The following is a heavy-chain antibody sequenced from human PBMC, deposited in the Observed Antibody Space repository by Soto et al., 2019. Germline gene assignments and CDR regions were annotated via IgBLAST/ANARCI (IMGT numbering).Heavy chain of an antibody. D-gene: IGHD6-19*01. V-gene: IGHV3-9*01. CDR2: ISWNSGSI. Sequence: EVQLVESGGGLVQPGRSLRLSCAASGFTFDDYAMHWVRQAPGKGLEWVSGISWNSGSIGYADSVKGRFTISRDNAKNSLYLQMNSLRGEDTALDYCAKSFSWLDGAFDIWGQGTMVTVSS. CDR3: AKSFSWLDGAFDI. J-gene: IGHJ3*02. CDR1: GFTFDDYA.